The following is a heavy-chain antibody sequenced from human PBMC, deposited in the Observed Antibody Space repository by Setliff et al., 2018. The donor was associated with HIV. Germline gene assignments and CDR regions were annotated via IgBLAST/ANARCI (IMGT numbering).Heavy chain of an antibody. CDR3: ARARTGVTMVRGAMSF. CDR1: GFTFSIYS. J-gene: IGHJ4*02. D-gene: IGHD3-10*01. CDR2: ISSSE. Sequence: GGSLRLSCTASGFTFSIYSMNWVRQAPGKGLEWVSSISSSESYADSVKGRSTISRDNSKNTLYLQMNSLGPEDTAVYYCARARTGVTMVRGAMSFWGQGTLVTVSS. V-gene: IGHV3-21*01.